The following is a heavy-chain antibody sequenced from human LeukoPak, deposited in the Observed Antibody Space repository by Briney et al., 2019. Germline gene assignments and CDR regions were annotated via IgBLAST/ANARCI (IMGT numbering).Heavy chain of an antibody. D-gene: IGHD3-10*01. CDR2: ISSSSSYI. V-gene: IGHV3-21*01. CDR1: GFTFSSYS. Sequence: PGGSLRLSRAASGFTFSSYSMNRVRQAPGKGLEWVSSISSSSSYIYYADSVKGRFTISRDNAKNSLYLQMNSLRAEDTAVYYCARVSVVRGVNHFDYWGQRTLVTVSS. CDR3: ARVSVVRGVNHFDY. J-gene: IGHJ4*02.